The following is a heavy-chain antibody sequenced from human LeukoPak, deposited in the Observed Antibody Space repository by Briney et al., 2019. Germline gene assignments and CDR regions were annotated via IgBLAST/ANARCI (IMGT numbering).Heavy chain of an antibody. Sequence: GGSLRLSCAASGFTFSSYWMSWVRQAPGKGLEWVANIKQDGSEKYYVDSVKGRFTISRDNAKNSLYLQMNSLRAEDTAVYYCAREGGYSPINYYYYYMDVWGQGTTVTVSS. J-gene: IGHJ6*03. CDR2: IKQDGSEK. V-gene: IGHV3-7*01. CDR3: AREGGYSPINYYYYYMDV. CDR1: GFTFSSYW. D-gene: IGHD5-18*01.